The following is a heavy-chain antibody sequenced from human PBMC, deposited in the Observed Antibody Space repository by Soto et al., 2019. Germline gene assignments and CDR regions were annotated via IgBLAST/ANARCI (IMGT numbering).Heavy chain of an antibody. D-gene: IGHD3-22*01. CDR1: GFTFSNAW. CDR3: TTGLSNGYYNFDY. Sequence: PGGSLRLSCAASGFTFSNAWMSWVRRAPGKGLEWVGRIKGEADGGTTDYAAPVKGRITISRDHSKDTLYLQMNSLKTEDTAVYYCTTGLSNGYYNFDYWGQGTPVTVSS. J-gene: IGHJ4*02. V-gene: IGHV3-15*01. CDR2: IKGEADGGTT.